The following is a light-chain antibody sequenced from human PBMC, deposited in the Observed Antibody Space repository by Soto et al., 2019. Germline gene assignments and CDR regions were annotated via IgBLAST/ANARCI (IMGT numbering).Light chain of an antibody. V-gene: IGKV3-11*01. J-gene: IGKJ2*01. Sequence: EIVLTQSPATLSLSPGERATLSCRASQSVSSYLAWYQQKPGQAPRLLIYDASNRATGIPARFIGSGAGTDFTLTISSLEPEDFAVYYCQQRSNWPQYTFGQGTKLEIK. CDR2: DAS. CDR1: QSVSSY. CDR3: QQRSNWPQYT.